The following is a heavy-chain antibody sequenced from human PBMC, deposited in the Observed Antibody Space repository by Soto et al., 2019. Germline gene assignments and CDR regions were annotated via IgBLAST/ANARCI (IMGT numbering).Heavy chain of an antibody. CDR1: GYTFTSYG. V-gene: IGHV1-18*01. CDR2: ISAYNGNT. D-gene: IGHD3-22*01. CDR3: ARGGITKIVVVNDDAFAI. Sequence: GASVKVSCKASGYTFTSYGISWVRQAPGKGLEWMGWISAYNGNTNYAQKLQGRVTMTTDTSTSTAYMELRSLRSDNTAVYYCARGGITKIVVVNDDAFAIWGQGTMVTVSS. J-gene: IGHJ3*02.